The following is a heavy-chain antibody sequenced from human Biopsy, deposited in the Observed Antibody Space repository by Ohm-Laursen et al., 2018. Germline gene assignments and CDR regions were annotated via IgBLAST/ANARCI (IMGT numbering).Heavy chain of an antibody. J-gene: IGHJ5*01. CDR2: ICASSSYI. Sequence: SLRLSCSASGFIFSYCGMHWARQAPGKGLEWVSSICASSSYIYYADSVRGRFTVSRDNTKNTLYFQMNSLRAADTAIYFCATELLPPGVGGPWLDSGGQGTRVTVSS. CDR3: ATELLPPGVGGPWLDS. D-gene: IGHD3-10*01. V-gene: IGHV3-21*06. CDR1: GFIFSYCG.